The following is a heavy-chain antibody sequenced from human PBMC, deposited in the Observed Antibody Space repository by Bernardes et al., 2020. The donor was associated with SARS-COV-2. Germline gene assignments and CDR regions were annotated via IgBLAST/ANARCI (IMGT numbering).Heavy chain of an antibody. CDR2: FDPEDGET. Sequence: ASMKVSCKVSGYTLTELSMHWVRQAPGKGLEWMGGFDPEDGETIYAQKFQGRVTMTEDTSTGTAYMELSSLRSEDTAVYYCATNLPPGRYCSGGSCYWVPVESQRHVDNWGQGTLVTVSS. V-gene: IGHV1-24*01. D-gene: IGHD2-15*01. CDR3: ATNLPPGRYCSGGSCYWVPVESQRHVDN. J-gene: IGHJ4*02. CDR1: GYTLTELS.